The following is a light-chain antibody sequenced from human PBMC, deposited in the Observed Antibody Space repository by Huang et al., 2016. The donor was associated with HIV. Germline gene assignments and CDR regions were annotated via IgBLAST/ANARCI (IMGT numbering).Light chain of an antibody. J-gene: IGKJ5*01. Sequence: IQMTQSPTSLSASVGDRVSIVCRASQSITTYLNWYQQKPGKAPKLLSSSASTLHSGVPSRFSGSGSGTEFTLTIRGLQLDDFATYYCQQSYSALSSFGPGTRL. CDR3: QQSYSALSS. V-gene: IGKV1-39*01. CDR2: SAS. CDR1: QSITTY.